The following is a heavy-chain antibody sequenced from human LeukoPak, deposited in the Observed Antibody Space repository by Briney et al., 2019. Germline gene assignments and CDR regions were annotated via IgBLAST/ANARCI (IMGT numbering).Heavy chain of an antibody. Sequence: GGSLRLSYAASGFTFSSYGMHWVRQAPGKGLEWVAVISYDGSNKYYADSVKGRFTISRDNSKNTLYLQMNSLRAEDTAVYYCAKGPPGVWGQGTTVTVSS. V-gene: IGHV3-30*18. CDR2: ISYDGSNK. J-gene: IGHJ6*02. CDR1: GFTFSSYG. CDR3: AKGPPGV.